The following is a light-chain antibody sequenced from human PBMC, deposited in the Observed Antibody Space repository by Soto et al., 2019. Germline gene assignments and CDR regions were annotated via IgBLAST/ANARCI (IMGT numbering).Light chain of an antibody. CDR1: SSNIGNNA. V-gene: IGLV1-40*01. CDR2: GNS. Sequence: QSVLTQPPSVSEAPRQRVTISCSGSSSNIGNNAVNWYQQLPGKAPKLLIYGNSNRPSGVPDRFSGSKSGTSASLAITGLQAEDEADYYCQSYDSSQGVFGGGTQLTVL. CDR3: QSYDSSQGV. J-gene: IGLJ3*02.